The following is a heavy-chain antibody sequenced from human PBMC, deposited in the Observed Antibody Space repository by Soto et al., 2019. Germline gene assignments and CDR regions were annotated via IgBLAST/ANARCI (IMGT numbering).Heavy chain of an antibody. V-gene: IGHV3-73*01. CDR3: IRGRAFDI. J-gene: IGHJ3*02. CDR2: IRSKANSYAT. CDR1: GFTFSGSA. Sequence: GGSLRLSCAASGFTFSGSAMHWVRQASGKGLEWVGRIRSKANSYATAYAASVKGRFTISRDDSKNTAYLQMNSLKTEDTAVYYCIRGRAFDIWGQGTMVTVSS.